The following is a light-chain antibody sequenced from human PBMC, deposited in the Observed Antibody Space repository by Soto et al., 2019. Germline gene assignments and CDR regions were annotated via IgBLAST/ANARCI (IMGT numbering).Light chain of an antibody. Sequence: QSVLRQPPSVSAAPGQKVTISCSGSSSNIGGNSVSWYQQLPGTAPKLLIYDDNKRPSGIPDRFSGSKSGTSATLGITGFQTGDEADYYCGSWDSSLSACVFGTGTKVTVL. CDR2: DDN. V-gene: IGLV1-51*01. CDR3: GSWDSSLSACV. J-gene: IGLJ1*01. CDR1: SSNIGGNS.